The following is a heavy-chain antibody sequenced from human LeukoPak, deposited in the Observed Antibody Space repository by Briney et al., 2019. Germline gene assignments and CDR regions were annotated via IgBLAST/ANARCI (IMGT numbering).Heavy chain of an antibody. J-gene: IGHJ4*02. CDR2: VSYSGTV. Sequence: SETLSLTCTVSGVSISSDDYFWGWIRQSPGKGLEWIASVSYSGTVYYSPSLKSRVTISVDTSKNQFSLKLNFVTAADTAVYYCARDRAVTTEGFDYWGQGTLVTVSS. D-gene: IGHD4-11*01. CDR3: ARDRAVTTEGFDY. V-gene: IGHV4-39*07. CDR1: GVSISSDDYF.